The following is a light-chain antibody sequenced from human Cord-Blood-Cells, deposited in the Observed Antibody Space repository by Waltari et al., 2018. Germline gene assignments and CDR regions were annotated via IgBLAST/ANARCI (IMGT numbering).Light chain of an antibody. CDR1: QTVSSSY. V-gene: IGKV3-20*01. CDR2: GAA. CDR3: QQYGSSRYT. Sequence: EIVLTQSPGTLSLSPRERATLSCRASQTVSSSYLAWYQQKPGHAPRLLIYGAASRATGIPDSLSGGGSWTYFTLTIRILEPEDFAVYDCQQYGSSRYTFGQGTKLEIK. J-gene: IGKJ2*01.